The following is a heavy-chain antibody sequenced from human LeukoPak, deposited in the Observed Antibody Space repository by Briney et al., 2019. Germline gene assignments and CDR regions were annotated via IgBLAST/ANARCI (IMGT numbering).Heavy chain of an antibody. D-gene: IGHD6-6*01. V-gene: IGHV4-38-2*02. J-gene: IGHJ4*02. Sequence: SSETLSLTCTVSGYSISSGYYWGWIRQPPGKGLEWIGSIYHSGSTYYNPSLKSRVSRSVDTSKNQFSLKLSSVTAADTAVYYCVRSSSSIFDYWGQGTLVTVSP. CDR1: GYSISSGYY. CDR3: VRSSSSIFDY. CDR2: IYHSGST.